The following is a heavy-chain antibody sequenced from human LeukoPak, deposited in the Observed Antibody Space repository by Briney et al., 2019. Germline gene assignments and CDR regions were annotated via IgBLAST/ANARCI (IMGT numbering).Heavy chain of an antibody. CDR1: GYSISSGYF. CDR3: ARKSYYGSSGYGR. CDR2: IYHSGSP. J-gene: IGHJ4*02. D-gene: IGHD3-22*01. V-gene: IGHV4-38-2*02. Sequence: KPSETLSLTCTVSGYSISSGYFWGWIRQPPGKGLEWIGTIYHSGSPYYNLSLKSRVTMSIDTSKNQFSLKLDSVTAADTAVYYCARKSYYGSSGYGRWGQGTLVTVSS.